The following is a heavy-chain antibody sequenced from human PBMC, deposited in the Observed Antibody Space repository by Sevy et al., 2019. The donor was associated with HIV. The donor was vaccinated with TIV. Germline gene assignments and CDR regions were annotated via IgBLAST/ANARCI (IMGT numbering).Heavy chain of an antibody. CDR1: GFTFSSYA. Sequence: GGSLRLSCAASGFTFSSYAMHWVRQAPGKGLEWVAVISYDGSNKYYADSVKGRFTISRDNSKNTLYLQMNSLRAEDTAVYYCARSRYCTNGVCYRYYYYGMDVWGQGTTVTVSS. CDR2: ISYDGSNK. D-gene: IGHD2-8*01. CDR3: ARSRYCTNGVCYRYYYYGMDV. V-gene: IGHV3-30-3*01. J-gene: IGHJ6*02.